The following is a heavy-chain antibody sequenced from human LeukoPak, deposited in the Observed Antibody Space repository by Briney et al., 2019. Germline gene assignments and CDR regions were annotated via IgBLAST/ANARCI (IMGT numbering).Heavy chain of an antibody. V-gene: IGHV3-48*01. CDR2: ISSSSSTI. Sequence: GGSLRLSCAASGFTFSSYSMNWVRQAPGKGLEWVSYISSSSSTIYYADSVKGRFTISRDNAKNSLYLQMNSLRAEDTAVYYCARDGIQLWPPGFDYWGQGTLVTVPS. CDR3: ARDGIQLWPPGFDY. D-gene: IGHD5-18*01. CDR1: GFTFSSYS. J-gene: IGHJ4*02.